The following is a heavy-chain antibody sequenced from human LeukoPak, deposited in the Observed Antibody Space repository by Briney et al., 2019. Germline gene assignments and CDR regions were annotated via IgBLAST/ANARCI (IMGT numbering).Heavy chain of an antibody. V-gene: IGHV5-51*01. Sequence: GESLKISCKGSGYSLTSYWIGWVRQMPGKGLEWMGIIYPGDSYTTYSPSFQGQVTISADKSISTAYLQWSSLKASDTAMYYCARQMATKYYFDYWGQGTLVTVSS. J-gene: IGHJ4*02. CDR2: IYPGDSYT. CDR3: ARQMATKYYFDY. D-gene: IGHD5-24*01. CDR1: GYSLTSYW.